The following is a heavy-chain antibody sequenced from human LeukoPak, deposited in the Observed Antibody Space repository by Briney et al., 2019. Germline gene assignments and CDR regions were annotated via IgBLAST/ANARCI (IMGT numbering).Heavy chain of an antibody. Sequence: SETLSLTRTVSGGSISSYYWSWIRQPPGKGLEWIGYIYYSGSTNYNPSLKSRVTISVDTSKNQFSLKLSSVTAADTAVYYCASSGYSSSWYGDFDYWGQGTLVTVSS. J-gene: IGHJ4*02. D-gene: IGHD6-13*01. CDR3: ASSGYSSSWYGDFDY. CDR1: GGSISSYY. CDR2: IYYSGST. V-gene: IGHV4-59*01.